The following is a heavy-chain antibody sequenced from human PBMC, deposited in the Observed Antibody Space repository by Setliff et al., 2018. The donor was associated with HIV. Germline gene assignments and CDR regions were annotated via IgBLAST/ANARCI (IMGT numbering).Heavy chain of an antibody. D-gene: IGHD2-21*02. Sequence: PSETLSLTCTVSGGSISTSNYYWGWVRQPPGKGLEWVGNADYTGSTYYNPSLKSRVTISVDTSKNQFSLRLNSVTAADMAVYYCARQGNIVVVTSFDYWGQGTLVTVSS. CDR1: GGSISTSNYY. CDR2: ADYTGST. V-gene: IGHV4-39*07. CDR3: ARQGNIVVVTSFDY. J-gene: IGHJ4*02.